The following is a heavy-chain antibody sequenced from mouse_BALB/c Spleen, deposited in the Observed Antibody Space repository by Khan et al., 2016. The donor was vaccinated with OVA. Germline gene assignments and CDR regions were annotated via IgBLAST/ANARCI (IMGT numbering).Heavy chain of an antibody. Sequence: EVELVESGPGLVKPSQSLSLTCTATGYSITSGYGWNWIRQFPGNKLELMGYISYSGSTNYNPSLKSRFSISRDTSKNQFFLQLNSVTTEDTATYYCARTDRIDYWGQGTTLTVSS. D-gene: IGHD2-14*01. J-gene: IGHJ2*01. CDR3: ARTDRIDY. CDR1: GYSITSGYG. V-gene: IGHV3-2*02. CDR2: ISYSGST.